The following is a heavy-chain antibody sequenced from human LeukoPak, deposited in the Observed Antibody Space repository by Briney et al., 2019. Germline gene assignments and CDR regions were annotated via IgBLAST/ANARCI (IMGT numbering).Heavy chain of an antibody. J-gene: IGHJ4*02. Sequence: GGSLRLSCAASGFTFTDFAIHWVRQAPGKGLQWVAVISYDTIDKQYADSVKGRFTISRDNSKNTLFLQMNSLRPDDTGVYFCARDIRGWASSWGQGTLVTVSS. CDR1: GFTFTDFA. V-gene: IGHV3-30-3*01. CDR3: ARDIRGWASS. CDR2: ISYDTIDK. D-gene: IGHD3-10*01.